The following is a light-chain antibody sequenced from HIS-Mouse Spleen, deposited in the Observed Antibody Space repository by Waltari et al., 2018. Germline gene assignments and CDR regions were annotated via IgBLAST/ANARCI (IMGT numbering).Light chain of an antibody. CDR3: SSYTSSSTEV. J-gene: IGLJ2*01. V-gene: IGLV2-14*03. CDR1: GSDVGGYNW. Sequence: QSALTQPASVSGSPGQSITISCTGTGSDVGGYNWASQYQQHPGQAPKLMIYDVSHRPPGVSNRFSGSKSGNTASLTISGLQAEDEADYYCSSYTSSSTEVFGGGTKLTVL. CDR2: DVS.